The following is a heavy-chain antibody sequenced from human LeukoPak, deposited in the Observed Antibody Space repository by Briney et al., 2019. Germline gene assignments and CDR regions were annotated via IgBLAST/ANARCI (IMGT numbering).Heavy chain of an antibody. V-gene: IGHV4-61*01. CDR1: GGSVSSGSYY. D-gene: IGHD7-27*01. CDR3: ARSRGRGLGIYWFDP. J-gene: IGHJ5*02. Sequence: PSETLSLTCTVSGGSVSSGSYYWSWIRQPPGKGLEWIGYIYYSGSTNYNPSLKSRVTISVDTSKNQFSLKLSSVTAADTAVYYCARSRGRGLGIYWFDPWGQGTLVTVSS. CDR2: IYYSGST.